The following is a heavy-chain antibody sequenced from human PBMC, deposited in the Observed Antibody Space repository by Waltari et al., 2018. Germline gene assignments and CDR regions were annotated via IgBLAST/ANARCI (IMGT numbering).Heavy chain of an antibody. CDR1: GTRFRSAG. Sequence: QVLESGGGLVQPGGSQELACAVCGTRFRSAGMSWLRQAPGKGLEWVSEISGSGGSTYYADSLKGRFTISRDNSKNTLYLQLNSLRVEDTAVYYCARSLPSDIPVSPFDYWGQGTLVSVSS. V-gene: IGHV3-23*01. D-gene: IGHD3-9*01. CDR2: ISGSGGST. J-gene: IGHJ4*02. CDR3: ARSLPSDIPVSPFDY.